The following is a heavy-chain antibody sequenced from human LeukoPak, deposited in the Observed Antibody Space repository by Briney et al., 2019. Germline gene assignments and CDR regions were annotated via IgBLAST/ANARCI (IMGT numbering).Heavy chain of an antibody. J-gene: IGHJ1*01. D-gene: IGHD2-15*01. CDR3: ARTRYCSGGSCYVYFQH. Sequence: SETLSLTCAVYGGSFSGYYWSWIRQPPGKGLEWIGEINHSGSTNYNPSLKSRVTISVDTSKNQFSLKLGSVTAADTAVYYCARTRYCSGGSCYVYFQHWGQGTLVTVSS. CDR1: GGSFSGYY. V-gene: IGHV4-34*01. CDR2: INHSGST.